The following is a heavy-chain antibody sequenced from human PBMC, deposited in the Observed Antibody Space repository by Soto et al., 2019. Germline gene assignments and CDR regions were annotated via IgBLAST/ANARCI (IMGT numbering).Heavy chain of an antibody. CDR1: GFTFSSYG. J-gene: IGHJ4*02. CDR3: ARDPYCTNGVCLGPIDY. D-gene: IGHD2-8*01. Sequence: PGGSLRLSCAASGFTFSSYGMHWVRQAPGKGLEWVAVIWYDGSNKYYADSVKGRFTISRDNSKNTLYLQMNSLRAEDTAVYYCARDPYCTNGVCLGPIDYWGQGTLVTVSS. CDR2: IWYDGSNK. V-gene: IGHV3-33*01.